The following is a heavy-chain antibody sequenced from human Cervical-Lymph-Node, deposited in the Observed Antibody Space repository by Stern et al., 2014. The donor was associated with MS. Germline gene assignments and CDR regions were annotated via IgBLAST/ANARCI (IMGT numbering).Heavy chain of an antibody. J-gene: IGHJ5*02. V-gene: IGHV1-18*01. D-gene: IGHD1-26*01. CDR2: ISAYNGNT. CDR1: GYTFTSYG. CDR3: ARRANSGSYPSWFDP. Sequence: QMQLVQSGAEVKKPGASVKVSCKASGYTFTSYGISWVRQAPGQGLEWMGWISAYNGNTNYAQKLQGRVTMTTDTSTSTAYMELRSLRSDDTAVYYCARRANSGSYPSWFDPWGQGTLVTVSS.